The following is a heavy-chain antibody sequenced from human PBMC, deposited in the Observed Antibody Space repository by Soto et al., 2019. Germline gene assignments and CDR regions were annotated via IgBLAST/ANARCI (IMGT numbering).Heavy chain of an antibody. V-gene: IGHV4-59*01. CDR2: IYYSGST. J-gene: IGHJ6*02. D-gene: IGHD3-9*01. CDR1: GGSISSYY. Sequence: SETLSLTCTVSGGSISSYYWSWIRQPPGKGLEWIGYIYYSGSTNYNPSLKSRVTISVDTSKNQFSLKLSSVTAADTAVYYCARAQYYDILTGYYYYYYGMDVWGRGTTVTVSS. CDR3: ARAQYYDILTGYYYYYYGMDV.